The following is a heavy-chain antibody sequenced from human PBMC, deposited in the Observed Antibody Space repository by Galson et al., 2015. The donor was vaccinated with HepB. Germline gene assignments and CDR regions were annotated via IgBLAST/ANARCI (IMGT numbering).Heavy chain of an antibody. CDR3: AREEVTIVVVVADYYYGMDV. Sequence: SLRLSCAASGFTFSSYWMHWVRQAPGKGLVWVSRINSDGSSTSYADSVKGRFTISRDNAKNTLYLQMNSLRAEDTAVYYCAREEVTIVVVVADYYYGMDVWGQGTTVTVSS. D-gene: IGHD2-15*01. CDR1: GFTFSSYW. CDR2: INSDGSST. J-gene: IGHJ6*02. V-gene: IGHV3-74*01.